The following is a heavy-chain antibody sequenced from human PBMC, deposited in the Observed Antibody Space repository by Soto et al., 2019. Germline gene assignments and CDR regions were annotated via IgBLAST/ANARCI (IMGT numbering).Heavy chain of an antibody. V-gene: IGHV5-51*01. CDR1: GYSFTSYW. J-gene: IGHJ6*02. Sequence: GESLKISCKGSGYSFTSYWIGWVRQMPGKGLEWMGIIYPGDSDTRYSPSFQGQVTISVDKSISTAYLQWSSLKASDTAMYYCARAADYGDYYYYYGMDVWGQGTTVTVSS. CDR2: IYPGDSDT. CDR3: ARAADYGDYYYYYGMDV. D-gene: IGHD4-17*01.